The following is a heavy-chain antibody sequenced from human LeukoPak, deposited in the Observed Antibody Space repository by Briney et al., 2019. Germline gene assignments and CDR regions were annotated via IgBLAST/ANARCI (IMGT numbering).Heavy chain of an antibody. CDR2: IYPGDSDS. Sequence: GESLKISCKGSGYRFTDYWIAWVRQMPGKGLEWMGIIYPGDSDSRYSPSFQGQVTFSADKSISTAYLQWSSLKASDTAMYYFAGRFYCDWPRYYGCWFASGGQATLVT. CDR3: AGRFYCDWPRYYGCWFAS. V-gene: IGHV5-51*01. CDR1: GYRFTDYW. D-gene: IGHD4-17*01. J-gene: IGHJ5*01.